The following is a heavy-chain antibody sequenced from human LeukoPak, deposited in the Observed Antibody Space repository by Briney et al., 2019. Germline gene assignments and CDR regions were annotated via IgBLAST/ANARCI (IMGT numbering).Heavy chain of an antibody. D-gene: IGHD2-2*01. Sequence: SCKASGYTFTGYYMHWVRQAPGKGLEWVAVISYDGSNKYYADSVKGRFTISRDNSKNTLYLQMNSLRAEDTAVYYCAADCSSTSCYGIDSSGWYYWGQGTLVTVSS. J-gene: IGHJ4*02. CDR1: GYTFTGYY. CDR3: AADCSSTSCYGIDSSGWYY. V-gene: IGHV3-30*03. CDR2: ISYDGSNK.